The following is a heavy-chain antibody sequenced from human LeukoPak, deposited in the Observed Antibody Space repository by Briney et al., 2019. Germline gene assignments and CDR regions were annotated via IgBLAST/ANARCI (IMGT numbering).Heavy chain of an antibody. CDR1: GYTFTAYW. CDR3: ASPLSIAGAY. V-gene: IGHV1-2*02. J-gene: IGHJ4*02. CDR2: INPKNGAT. D-gene: IGHD6-13*01. Sequence: ASVMVSCRASGYTFTAYWMHWVRQAPGQGLEWMGWINPKNGATFYAQKFQGRFTMTTDTSTSTGYMELKMLTSDDSAVYYCASPLSIAGAYWGQVTLVTVFS.